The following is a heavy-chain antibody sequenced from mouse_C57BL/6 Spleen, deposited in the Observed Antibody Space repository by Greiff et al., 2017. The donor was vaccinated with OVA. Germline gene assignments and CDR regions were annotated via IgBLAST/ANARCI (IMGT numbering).Heavy chain of an antibody. CDR2: IYPRSGNT. V-gene: IGHV1-81*01. J-gene: IGHJ4*01. CDR3: ARDTTVSYAMDY. Sequence: QVQLKESGAELARPGASVKLSCKASGYTFTSYGISWVKQRTGQGLEWIGEIYPRSGNTYYNEKFKGKATLTADKSSSTAYMELRSLTSEDSAVYFCARDTTVSYAMDYWGQGTSVTVSS. CDR1: GYTFTSYG. D-gene: IGHD1-1*01.